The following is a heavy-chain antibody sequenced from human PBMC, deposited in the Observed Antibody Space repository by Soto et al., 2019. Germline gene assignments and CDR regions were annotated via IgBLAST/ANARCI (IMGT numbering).Heavy chain of an antibody. CDR2: INHSGST. D-gene: IGHD6-13*01. J-gene: IGHJ5*02. Sequence: QVQLQQWGAGLLKPSETLSLTCAVYGGSFSGYYWSWIRQPPGKGLEWIGEINHSGSTNYNPSLKSRVTLPVDTCKNQFSLKLSSVPAADTAVYHCARTGRPQGRIAAAGIFFGPWGQGTLVTVSS. CDR1: GGSFSGYY. CDR3: ARTGRPQGRIAAAGIFFGP. V-gene: IGHV4-34*01.